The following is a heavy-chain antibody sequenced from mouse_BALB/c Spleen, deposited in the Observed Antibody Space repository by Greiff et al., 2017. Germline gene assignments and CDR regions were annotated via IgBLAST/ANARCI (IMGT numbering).Heavy chain of an antibody. V-gene: IGHV5-9-3*01. CDR3: ARHGGITTDYYAMDD. D-gene: IGHD2-4*01. CDR2: ISSGGSYT. Sequence: EVKLVESGGGLVKPGGSLKLSCAASGFTFSSYAMSWVRQTPEKRLEWVATISSGGSYTYYPDSVKGRFTISRDNAKNTLYLQMSSLRSEDTAMYYCARHGGITTDYYAMDDWGQGTSVTVSS. CDR1: GFTFSSYA. J-gene: IGHJ4*01.